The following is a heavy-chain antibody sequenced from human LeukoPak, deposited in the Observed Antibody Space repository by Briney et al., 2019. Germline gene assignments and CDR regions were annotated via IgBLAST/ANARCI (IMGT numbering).Heavy chain of an antibody. Sequence: ASVKVSCKASGGTFSSYAISWVRQAPGQGLEWMGGIIPIFGTANYAQKFQGRVTITADESTSTAYMELSSLRSDDTAVYYCARARITMVRGVMAPGPLGYWGQGTLVTVSS. V-gene: IGHV1-69*13. CDR3: ARARITMVRGVMAPGPLGY. J-gene: IGHJ4*02. D-gene: IGHD3-10*01. CDR1: GGTFSSYA. CDR2: IIPIFGTA.